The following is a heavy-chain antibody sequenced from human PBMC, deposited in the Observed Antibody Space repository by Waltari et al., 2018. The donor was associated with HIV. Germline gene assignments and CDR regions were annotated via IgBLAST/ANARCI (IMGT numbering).Heavy chain of an antibody. CDR1: GFTVRNYG. D-gene: IGHD2-8*02. Sequence: QVQLVESGGGVVQPGRSLRLSCAASGFTVRNYGMHWVRQAPGKGLEWVAVVWQDGSNKYYGDSWKGRFTISRDNSKNTLELQMNSLGAEDTAVYYCARDVQGYCAGERCFYGMDVWGQGTTVTVSS. CDR3: ARDVQGYCAGERCFYGMDV. CDR2: VWQDGSNK. V-gene: IGHV3-33*01. J-gene: IGHJ6*02.